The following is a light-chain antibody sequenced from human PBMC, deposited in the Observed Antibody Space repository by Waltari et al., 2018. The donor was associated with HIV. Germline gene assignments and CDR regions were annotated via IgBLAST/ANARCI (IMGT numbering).Light chain of an antibody. Sequence: SDEVTQTPSVSVSPGQTARITCSGETLPKKFVYWYQQKPGQAPVVVIYKDNERPSGIPERFSGSNSGTRATLTISGVQVEDEADYYCQSADSSGTSFGGGTKLTVL. CDR3: QSADSSGTS. V-gene: IGLV3-25*03. CDR1: TLPKKF. J-gene: IGLJ2*01. CDR2: KDN.